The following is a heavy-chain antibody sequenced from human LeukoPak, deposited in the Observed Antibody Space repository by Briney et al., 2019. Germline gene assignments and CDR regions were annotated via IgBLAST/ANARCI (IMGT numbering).Heavy chain of an antibody. D-gene: IGHD2-15*01. V-gene: IGHV1-46*01. Sequence: ASVKVSCKASGYTFASYYMHWVRQAPGQGLEWMGIINPSGGSTSYAQKFQGRVTMTRDTSTSTVYMELSSLRSEDTAVYYCASHYCSGGSCLDYWGQGTLVTVSS. CDR3: ASHYCSGGSCLDY. CDR2: INPSGGST. J-gene: IGHJ4*02. CDR1: GYTFASYY.